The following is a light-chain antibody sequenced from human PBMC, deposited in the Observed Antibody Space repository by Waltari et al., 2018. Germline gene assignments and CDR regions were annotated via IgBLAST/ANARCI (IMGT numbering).Light chain of an antibody. CDR2: EVN. J-gene: IGLJ3*02. CDR3: SSYTSSSTLV. Sequence: QSALTQPASVSGSPGQSIPISCTGTSSDVGGTNYVSWYQQYPGKAPNLMIYEVNKRPAGVSNRFSGSKSGNTASLTISGLQAEDEADYYCSSYTSSSTLVFGGGTKLTVL. CDR1: SSDVGGTNY. V-gene: IGLV2-14*03.